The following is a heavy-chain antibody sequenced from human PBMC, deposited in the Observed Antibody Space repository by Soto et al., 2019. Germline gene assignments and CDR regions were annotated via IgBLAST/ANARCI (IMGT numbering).Heavy chain of an antibody. D-gene: IGHD5-12*01. CDR3: AVDFVGKGTY. CDR2: TTNEANSYTT. V-gene: IGHV3-72*01. J-gene: IGHJ4*02. CDR1: GFTLSDHY. Sequence: EVQLVESGGGLVQPGGSLRLSCAVSGFTLSDHYMDWVRQAPGKGLEWVGRTTNEANSYTTEYAASVKGRFTISRDCSKNSLELEMNSLKTEGTAGYYRAVDFVGKGTYWGQGTLVTVSS.